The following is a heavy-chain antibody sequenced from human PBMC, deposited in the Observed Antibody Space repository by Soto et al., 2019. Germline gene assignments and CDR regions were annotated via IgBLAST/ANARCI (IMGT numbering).Heavy chain of an antibody. Sequence: EVQLLESGGSMVQPGGSLRLSCAASGFTFSSYAMSWVRQAPGKGLEWVSIISGSGDSTYYADSVKGRFTISRDNCKNTLYLQMNRLRAEDTAIYYCAKRGSGSQFDYWGQGTLVTVSS. J-gene: IGHJ4*02. V-gene: IGHV3-23*01. D-gene: IGHD1-26*01. CDR1: GFTFSSYA. CDR3: AKRGSGSQFDY. CDR2: ISGSGDST.